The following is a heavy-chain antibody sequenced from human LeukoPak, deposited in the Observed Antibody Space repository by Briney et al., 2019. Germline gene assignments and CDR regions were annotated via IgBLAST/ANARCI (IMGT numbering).Heavy chain of an antibody. CDR1: GFTFSSYA. CDR3: AKGAGYCSGGSCYFFFDY. D-gene: IGHD2-15*01. Sequence: GGSLRLSCSASGFTFSSYAMHWVRQAPGKGLEYVSAISSNGGSTYYADSVKGRFTISRDNSKNTLYLQMSSLRAEDTAVYYCAKGAGYCSGGSCYFFFDYWGQGTLVTVSS. V-gene: IGHV3-64D*06. CDR2: ISSNGGST. J-gene: IGHJ4*02.